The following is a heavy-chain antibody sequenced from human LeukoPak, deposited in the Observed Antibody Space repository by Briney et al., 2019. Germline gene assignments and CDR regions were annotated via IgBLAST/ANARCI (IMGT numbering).Heavy chain of an antibody. CDR2: MYYSGST. J-gene: IGHJ4*02. Sequence: PSETLSLTCTVSGTSISSGGHYWGWIRQPPGKGLEWIGSMYYSGSTYYNPSLKSRVTISVDTSKNQFSLKLSSVTAADTAVYYCASVDTAIFYFDYWGQGTLVTVSS. D-gene: IGHD5-18*01. CDR1: GTSISSGGHY. CDR3: ASVDTAIFYFDY. V-gene: IGHV4-39*07.